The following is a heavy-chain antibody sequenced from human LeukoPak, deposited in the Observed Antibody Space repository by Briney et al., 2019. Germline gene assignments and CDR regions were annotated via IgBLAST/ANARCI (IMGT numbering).Heavy chain of an antibody. CDR3: AKSPGVRFLEWYYDY. V-gene: IGHV3-23*01. Sequence: GGSLRLSCAASGFTFSSYAMSWVRQAPGKGLEWVSAISGSGGSTYYADSVKGRFTISRDNSKNMLYLQMNSLRAEDTAVYYCAKSPGVRFLEWYYDYWGQGTLVTVSS. D-gene: IGHD3-3*01. J-gene: IGHJ4*02. CDR2: ISGSGGST. CDR1: GFTFSSYA.